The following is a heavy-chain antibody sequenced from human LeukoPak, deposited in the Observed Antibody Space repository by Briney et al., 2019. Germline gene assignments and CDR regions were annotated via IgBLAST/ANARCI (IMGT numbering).Heavy chain of an antibody. D-gene: IGHD3-10*01. CDR1: GFTFSDYG. CDR3: ARAGQEWFGELGFDS. J-gene: IGHJ4*02. Sequence: GGSLRLSCAASGFTFSDYGMSWVRQAPGKGLEWVANIKQDGSEKYYVASVKGRFTISRDNAKNSLYLQMNSLRAEDTAMYYCARAGQEWFGELGFDSWGQGTLVTVSS. V-gene: IGHV3-7*01. CDR2: IKQDGSEK.